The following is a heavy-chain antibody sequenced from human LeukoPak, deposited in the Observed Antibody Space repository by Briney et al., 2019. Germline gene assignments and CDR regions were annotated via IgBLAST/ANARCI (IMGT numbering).Heavy chain of an antibody. CDR2: INPSGGST. J-gene: IGHJ3*02. CDR1: GYTFTSYY. Sequence: ASVKVSCKASGYTFTSYYMHWVRQAPGQGLEWMGIINPSGGSTSYAQKFQGRVTMTRDTATSTAYMELRSLRSDDTAVYYCARDFRGNTVTSKGYTFDIWGQGTMVTVSS. CDR3: ARDFRGNTVTSKGYTFDI. V-gene: IGHV1-46*01. D-gene: IGHD4-17*01.